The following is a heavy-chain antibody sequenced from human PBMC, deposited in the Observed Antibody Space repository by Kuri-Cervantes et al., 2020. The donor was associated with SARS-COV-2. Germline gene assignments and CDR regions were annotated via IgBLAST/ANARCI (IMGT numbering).Heavy chain of an antibody. D-gene: IGHD3-3*01. CDR3: ARARPDFWSGYYPAYFDY. V-gene: IGHV4-39*07. CDR2: INHSGST. CDR1: GGSISSSSYY. J-gene: IGHJ4*02. Sequence: ESLKISCTVSGGSISSSSYYWGWIRQPPGKGLEWIGEINHSGSTNYNPSLKSRVTISVDTSKNQFSLKLSSVTAADTAVYYCARARPDFWSGYYPAYFDYWGQGTLVTVSS.